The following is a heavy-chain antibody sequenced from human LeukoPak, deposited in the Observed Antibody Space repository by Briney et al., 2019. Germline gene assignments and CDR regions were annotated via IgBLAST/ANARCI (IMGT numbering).Heavy chain of an antibody. CDR2: INHSGST. CDR3: ARGRNYGDYFDY. CDR1: GGSISSSSYY. J-gene: IGHJ4*02. Sequence: SETLSLTCTVSGGSISSSSYYWGWIRQPPGKGLEWIGEINHSGSTNYSPSLKSRVTISVDTSKNQFSLKLSSVTAADTAVYYCARGRNYGDYFDYWGQGTLVTVSS. V-gene: IGHV4-39*07. D-gene: IGHD4-17*01.